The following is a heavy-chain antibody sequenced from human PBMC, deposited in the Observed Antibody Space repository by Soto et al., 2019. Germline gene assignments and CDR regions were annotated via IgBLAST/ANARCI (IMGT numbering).Heavy chain of an antibody. CDR1: GGSISSSSYY. CDR3: ARGPGAVAGHYFDY. V-gene: IGHV4-39*01. J-gene: IGHJ4*02. D-gene: IGHD6-19*01. CDR2: IYYSGST. Sequence: SETLSLTCTVSGGSISSSSYYWGWIRQPPGKGLEWIGSIYYSGSTYYNPSLKSRVTISVDTSKNQFSLKLSSVTAADTAVYYCARGPGAVAGHYFDYWGQGTLVTVSS.